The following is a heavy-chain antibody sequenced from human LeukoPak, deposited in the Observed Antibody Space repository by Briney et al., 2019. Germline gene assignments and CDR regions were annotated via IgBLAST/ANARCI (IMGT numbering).Heavy chain of an antibody. Sequence: PGGSLRLSCAASGFTFSDYYMSWIRQPPGKGLEWIGYMYYSGSTYYNPSLKSRVFISVDTSTNQFSLKLSSVTAADTAVYYCARYFGSGGYPFDYWGQGTLVTVSS. D-gene: IGHD3-10*01. V-gene: IGHV4-30-4*08. CDR1: GFTFSDYY. CDR3: ARYFGSGGYPFDY. J-gene: IGHJ4*02. CDR2: MYYSGST.